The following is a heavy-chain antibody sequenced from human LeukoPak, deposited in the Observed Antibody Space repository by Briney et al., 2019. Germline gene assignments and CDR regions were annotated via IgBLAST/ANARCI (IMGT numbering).Heavy chain of an antibody. J-gene: IGHJ4*02. CDR2: MSFDVNNK. CDR3: ARGFCTSSSCYNDY. D-gene: IGHD2-2*02. CDR1: GCTFSSYA. V-gene: IGHV3-30*04. Sequence: GGSPRLSCATSGCTFSSYAFHWVRQAPGKGLEWVATMSFDVNNKYYADSVRGRFTISRDNSKNTLYLQMNSLRAADTAVYSCARGFCTSSSCYNDYWGQGTLVTVSS.